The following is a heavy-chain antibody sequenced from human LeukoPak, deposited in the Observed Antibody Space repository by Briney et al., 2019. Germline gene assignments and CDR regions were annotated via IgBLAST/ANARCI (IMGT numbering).Heavy chain of an antibody. Sequence: SVKVSCKASGGTFSSYTISWVRQAPGQGLEWMGRIISILGIANYAQKFQGRVTITADKSTSTAYMELSSLRSEDTAVYYCARDYYDSSGYLTLWGQGTLVTVSS. V-gene: IGHV1-69*04. CDR1: GGTFSSYT. D-gene: IGHD3-22*01. J-gene: IGHJ1*01. CDR3: ARDYYDSSGYLTL. CDR2: IISILGIA.